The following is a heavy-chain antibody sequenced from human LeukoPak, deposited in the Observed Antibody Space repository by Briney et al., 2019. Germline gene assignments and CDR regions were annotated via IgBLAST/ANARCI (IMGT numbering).Heavy chain of an antibody. Sequence: GGSLRLSCAASGFTFSSYIMNWVRQAPGKGLEWVSSISSSSSYIYYADSVKGRFTISRDNAKNSLYLQMNSLRAEDTAVYYCARDQLGYYFDYWGQGTLVTVSS. CDR3: ARDQLGYYFDY. D-gene: IGHD7-27*01. J-gene: IGHJ4*02. CDR2: ISSSSSYI. V-gene: IGHV3-21*01. CDR1: GFTFSSYI.